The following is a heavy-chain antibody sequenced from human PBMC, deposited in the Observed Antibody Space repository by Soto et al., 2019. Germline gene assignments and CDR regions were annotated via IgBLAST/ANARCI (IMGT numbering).Heavy chain of an antibody. Sequence: SETLSLTCTVSGGSIISYYWSWIRQPAGKGLEWIGRIYTSGSTNYNPSLKSRVTMSVDTSKNQFSLKLSSVTAADTAVYYCASTGWNTGYFDYWGQGTLVTVSS. CDR3: ASTGWNTGYFDY. CDR2: IYTSGST. D-gene: IGHD1-1*01. CDR1: GGSIISYY. V-gene: IGHV4-4*07. J-gene: IGHJ4*02.